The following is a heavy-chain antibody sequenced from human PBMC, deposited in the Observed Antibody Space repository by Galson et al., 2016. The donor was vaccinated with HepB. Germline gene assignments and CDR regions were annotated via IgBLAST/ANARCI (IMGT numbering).Heavy chain of an antibody. CDR2: ISHDIVNK. CDR3: AKYRDHSSGYYPLDY. CDR1: GFTFSSYG. J-gene: IGHJ4*02. Sequence: SLRLSCAASGFTFSSYGMHWVRQAPGKGLEWVAVISHDIVNKFYADSVKGRFTIARDNSKSTLYLEMDSLGAEDTAVYYCAKYRDHSSGYYPLDYWGQGTLVTVSS. V-gene: IGHV3-30*18. D-gene: IGHD3-22*01.